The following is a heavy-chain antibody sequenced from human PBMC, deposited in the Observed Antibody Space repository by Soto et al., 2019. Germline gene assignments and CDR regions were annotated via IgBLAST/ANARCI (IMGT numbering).Heavy chain of an antibody. CDR1: GGSISSGHYP. Sequence: SETLSLTCAVSGGSISSGHYPWTWIRQPPGKGLEWIGYIYPGGNTYYSPSLKSRVTRALATYKSLVSLRLNSVTAADTAVYYCARLVGVASCTWGQGALVTVSS. D-gene: IGHD1-26*01. V-gene: IGHV4-30-2*01. J-gene: IGHJ4*02. CDR3: ARLVGVASCT. CDR2: IYPGGNT.